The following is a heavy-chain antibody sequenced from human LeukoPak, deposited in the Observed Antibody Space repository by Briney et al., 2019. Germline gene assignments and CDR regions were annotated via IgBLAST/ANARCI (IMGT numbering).Heavy chain of an antibody. V-gene: IGHV3-21*01. CDR3: ARGHGVDTAMVNLDY. CDR2: ISSSSSYI. Sequence: GGSLRLSCAASGFTFSSYSMNWVRQAPGKGLEWVSSISSSSSYIYYADSVKGRFTISRDNAKNSLYLQMNSLRAEDTAVYYCARGHGVDTAMVNLDYWGQGTLVTVSS. CDR1: GFTFSSYS. D-gene: IGHD5-18*01. J-gene: IGHJ4*02.